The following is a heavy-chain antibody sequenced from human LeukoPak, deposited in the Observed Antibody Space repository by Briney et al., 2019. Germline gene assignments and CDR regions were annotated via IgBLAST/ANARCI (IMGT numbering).Heavy chain of an antibody. CDR2: INQDGSEN. J-gene: IGHJ4*02. V-gene: IGHV3-7*01. CDR3: VRAGGSSWSDF. D-gene: IGHD6-13*01. CDR1: GFTFSSYW. Sequence: GGSLRLSCAASGFTFSSYWMSWVRQSPGKGLEWVANINQDGSENHYVDSVKGRFTISRDNAKNSVFVQMNGLRVEDTAVYYCVRAGGSSWSDFWGRGTLVTVSS.